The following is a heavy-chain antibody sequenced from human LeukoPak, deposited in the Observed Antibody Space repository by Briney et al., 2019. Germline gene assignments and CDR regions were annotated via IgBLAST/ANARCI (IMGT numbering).Heavy chain of an antibody. CDR1: GGSISSHY. J-gene: IGHJ4*02. D-gene: IGHD6-13*01. V-gene: IGHV4-59*11. CDR2: IYYSGST. CDR3: ARGGGIIAAEVDY. Sequence: SETLSLTCTVSGGSISSHYWSWIRQPPGKGLEWIGYIYYSGSTNYNPSLKSRVTISVDTSKNQFSLKLSSVTAADTAVYYCARGGGIIAAEVDYWGREPWSPSPQ.